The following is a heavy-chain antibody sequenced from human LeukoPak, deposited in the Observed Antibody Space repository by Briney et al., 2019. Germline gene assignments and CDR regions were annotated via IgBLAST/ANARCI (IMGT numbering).Heavy chain of an antibody. CDR3: TKVMEQQLVSTDY. Sequence: PGGSLRLSCAASGFTFSTYGMHWVRQAPGKGLERVAFIRYDGSNENYTGSVKGRFTISRDNSKNTVYLQMNSLRTEDTAIYYCTKVMEQQLVSTDYWGQGTLVTVSS. J-gene: IGHJ4*02. CDR1: GFTFSTYG. V-gene: IGHV3-30*02. CDR2: IRYDGSNE. D-gene: IGHD6-6*01.